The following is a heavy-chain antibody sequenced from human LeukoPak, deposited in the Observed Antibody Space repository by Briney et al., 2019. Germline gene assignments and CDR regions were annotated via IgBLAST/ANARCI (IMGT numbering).Heavy chain of an antibody. CDR2: ITSSSRYI. J-gene: IGHJ3*02. V-gene: IGHV3-21*01. D-gene: IGHD1-14*01. CDR3: ARDEPIGVFDI. Sequence: GGSLRLSCAASGFTFSSNTMNWVRQAPGKGLQWVSSITSSSRYIYYADSLKGRFTISRDNAKNSLYLQMNSLRAEDTAVYYCARDEPIGVFDIWGQGTMVTVSS. CDR1: GFTFSSNT.